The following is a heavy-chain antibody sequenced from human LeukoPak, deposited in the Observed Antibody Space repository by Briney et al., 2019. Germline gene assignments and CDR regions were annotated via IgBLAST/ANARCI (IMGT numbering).Heavy chain of an antibody. D-gene: IGHD3-3*01. CDR2: IYYSGST. J-gene: IGHJ4*02. CDR1: GGSISSSSYY. CDR3: ARGVTDDFWSGYFDY. Sequence: SETLSLTCTVSGGSISSSSYYWGWIRQPPGKGLEWIGSIYYSGSTYYNPSLKSRVTISVDTSKNQFSLKLSSVTAADTAVYYCARGVTDDFWSGYFDYWGQGTLVTVSS. V-gene: IGHV4-39*01.